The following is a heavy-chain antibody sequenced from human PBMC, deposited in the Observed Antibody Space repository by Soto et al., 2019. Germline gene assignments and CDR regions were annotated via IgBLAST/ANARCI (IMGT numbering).Heavy chain of an antibody. J-gene: IGHJ6*02. V-gene: IGHV3-21*01. D-gene: IGHD5-18*01. Sequence: GGSLRLSCAASGSTFSSYSMNWVRQAPGKGLEWVSSISSSSSYIYYADSVKGRFTISRDNAKNSLYLQMNSLRAEDTAVYYCARDLLSVDKAMVRYYGMDVWGQGTTVTVSS. CDR1: GSTFSSYS. CDR2: ISSSSSYI. CDR3: ARDLLSVDKAMVRYYGMDV.